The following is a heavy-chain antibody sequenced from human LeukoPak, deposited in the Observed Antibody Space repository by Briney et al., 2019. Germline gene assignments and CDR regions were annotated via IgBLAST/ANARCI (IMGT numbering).Heavy chain of an antibody. D-gene: IGHD2-2*01. CDR2: ISAYNGNT. V-gene: IGHV1-18*01. CDR1: GYTFTSYG. J-gene: IGHJ6*03. CDR3: ARGGYCSSTSCPLDPYYYYYMDV. Sequence: ASVKVSCKASGYTFTSYGISWVRQAPGQGLEWMGWISAYNGNTNYAQKLQGRVTMTTDTSTSTAYMELRSLRSDDTAVYYCARGGYCSSTSCPLDPYYYYYMDVWGKGTTVTVSS.